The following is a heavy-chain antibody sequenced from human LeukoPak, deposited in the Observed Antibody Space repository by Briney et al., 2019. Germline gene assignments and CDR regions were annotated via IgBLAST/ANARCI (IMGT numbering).Heavy chain of an antibody. D-gene: IGHD2-15*01. J-gene: IGHJ6*02. CDR2: ISAYNGDT. CDR1: GYTFTSYG. Sequence: ASVKVSCEASGYTFTSYGISWVRQAPGQGLEWMGWISAYNGDTNYAQKLQGRVTMATDTSTSTAYMDLRSLRSDDTAVYYCARVGYCSGGSCSNYGMDVWGQGTTVTVSS. CDR3: ARVGYCSGGSCSNYGMDV. V-gene: IGHV1-18*01.